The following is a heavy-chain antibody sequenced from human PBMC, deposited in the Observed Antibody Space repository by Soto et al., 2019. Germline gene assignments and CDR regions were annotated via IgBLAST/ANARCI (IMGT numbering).Heavy chain of an antibody. Sequence: PGGSLRLSCAASGFIFRSYSMAWVRQAPGKGLEWVSYITSSSAYIYYAESVRGRFTISRDNAQNSVSLQMDNLGAEDTAVYYCTRDIPRTSFDYWGQGTLVTVSS. CDR2: ITSSSAYI. CDR1: GFIFRSYS. D-gene: IGHD2-21*01. J-gene: IGHJ4*02. V-gene: IGHV3-21*01. CDR3: TRDIPRTSFDY.